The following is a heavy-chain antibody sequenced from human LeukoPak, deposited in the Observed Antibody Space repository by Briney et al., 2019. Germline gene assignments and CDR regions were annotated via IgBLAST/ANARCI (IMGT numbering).Heavy chain of an antibody. CDR2: IYHSGST. CDR1: GGSISSYS. Sequence: SETLSLTCAVSGGSISSYSWSWIRQPPGKGLEWIGYIYHSGSTYYNPSLKSRVTISVDRSKNHFPLKLVSGTRADTTGYYCSRARLWSGYTPSYYYYGMDVLGPRDPGHRLL. V-gene: IGHV4-30-2*01. J-gene: IGHJ6*02. CDR3: SRARLWSGYTPSYYYYGMDV. D-gene: IGHD3-3*01.